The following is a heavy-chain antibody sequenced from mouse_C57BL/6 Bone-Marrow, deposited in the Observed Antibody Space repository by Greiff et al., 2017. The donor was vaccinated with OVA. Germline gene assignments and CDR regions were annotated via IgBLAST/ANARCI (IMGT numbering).Heavy chain of an antibody. CDR2: IYPGDGDT. CDR1: GYAFSSSW. D-gene: IGHD1-1*01. Sequence: VQLQQSGPELVKPGDSVKISCKASGYAFSSSWMNWVKQRPGKGLEWIGRIYPGDGDTNYNGKFKGKATLTADKSSSTAYMQLSSLTSEDSAVYFCARKGLLRWYFDVWGTGTTVTVSS. CDR3: ARKGLLRWYFDV. J-gene: IGHJ1*03. V-gene: IGHV1-82*01.